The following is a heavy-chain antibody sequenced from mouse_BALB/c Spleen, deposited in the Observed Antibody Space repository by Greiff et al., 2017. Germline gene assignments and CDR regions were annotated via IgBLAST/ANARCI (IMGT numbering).Heavy chain of an antibody. CDR1: GFNIKDTY. J-gene: IGHJ2*01. D-gene: IGHD2-3*01. V-gene: IGHV14-3*02. CDR2: IDPANGNT. Sequence: EVKLMESGAELVKPGASVKLSCTASGFNIKDTYMHWVKQRPEQGLEWIGRIDPANGNTKYGPKFQGKATITADTSSNTAYLQLSSLTSEDTAVYYCATYDGYFDYWGQGTTLTVSS. CDR3: ATYDGYFDY.